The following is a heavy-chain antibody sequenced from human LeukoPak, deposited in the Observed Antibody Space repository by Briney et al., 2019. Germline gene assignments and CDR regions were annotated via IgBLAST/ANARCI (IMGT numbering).Heavy chain of an antibody. Sequence: GGSLRLSCAASGFTFSSYSMNWVRQAPGKGLEWVSYISSSSSTIYYADSVKGRFTISRDNAKNSLYLQMNSLRAEDTAVYYCARPIVGATGDYWGQGTLVTVSS. CDR3: ARPIVGATGDY. V-gene: IGHV3-48*01. J-gene: IGHJ4*02. CDR2: ISSSSSTI. CDR1: GFTFSSYS. D-gene: IGHD1-26*01.